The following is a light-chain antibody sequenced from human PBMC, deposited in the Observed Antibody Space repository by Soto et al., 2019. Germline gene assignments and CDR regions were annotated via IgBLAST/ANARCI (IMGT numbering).Light chain of an antibody. V-gene: IGKV3-11*01. J-gene: IGKJ3*01. Sequence: EIVLTQSPATLSLSPGERATLSCRASQSVVSYLAWYQQKPCQAPRLLIYDAPNRATGVRARFSGSGSGTALTLTSSSLEPEDFGVDYCQNRSDWRFASGPGTKVDIK. CDR3: QNRSDWRFA. CDR2: DAP. CDR1: QSVVSY.